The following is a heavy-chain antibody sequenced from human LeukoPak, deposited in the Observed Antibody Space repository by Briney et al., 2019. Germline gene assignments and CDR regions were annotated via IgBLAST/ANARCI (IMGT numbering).Heavy chain of an antibody. CDR3: ARGPQWRGDYYYMDV. CDR1: GYSFTNFD. Sequence: ASVKVSCKASGYSFTNFDINWVRQATGQGRGWMGWMNPNSGNKGYAQKFQGRDTMTMNTSITTAYMELSSLRSEDTAVYYCARGPQWRGDYYYMDVWGRGTTVTVSS. J-gene: IGHJ6*03. CDR2: MNPNSGNK. V-gene: IGHV1-8*01. D-gene: IGHD6-19*01.